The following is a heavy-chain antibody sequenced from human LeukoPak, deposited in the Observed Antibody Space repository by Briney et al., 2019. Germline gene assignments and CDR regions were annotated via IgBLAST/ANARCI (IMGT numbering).Heavy chain of an antibody. D-gene: IGHD2-2*01. V-gene: IGHV1-2*02. Sequence: PGASVKVSCKASGYTFSDHYMHWVRQAPGQGLEWMGWINPNSGGTNYAQKFQGRVTMTRDTSISTAYMELSRLRSDDTAVYYCARDYGIRCSSTSCYSPYMDVWGKGTTVTVSS. CDR3: ARDYGIRCSSTSCYSPYMDV. CDR2: INPNSGGT. J-gene: IGHJ6*03. CDR1: GYTFSDHY.